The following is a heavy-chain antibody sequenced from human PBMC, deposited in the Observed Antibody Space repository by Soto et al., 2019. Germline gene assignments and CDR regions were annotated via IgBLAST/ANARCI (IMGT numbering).Heavy chain of an antibody. Sequence: EVQLVESGGGLVQPGGSLRLSCATSGFILSDCAMNWVRQAPGKGLEGVSYISSSSSVIDYADSVKGRFTVSRDNARNSLYLQMNRLRAEDTAVYYCARDLSWGSNWYYYMDVWGKGTTVTVSS. D-gene: IGHD7-27*01. CDR3: ARDLSWGSNWYYYMDV. CDR2: ISSSSSVI. CDR1: GFILSDCA. J-gene: IGHJ6*03. V-gene: IGHV3-48*01.